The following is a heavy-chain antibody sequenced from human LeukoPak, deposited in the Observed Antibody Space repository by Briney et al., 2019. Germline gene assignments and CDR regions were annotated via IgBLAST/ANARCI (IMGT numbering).Heavy chain of an antibody. CDR2: IWPGDSEV. CDR3: ARKGKDSSRLFWFDP. Sequence: GESLKISCKGSGYTFTNYWIAWVRQMPGKGLEWMGIIWPGDSEVRYSPSFQGQVTISVDKSVDTAYLRWGSLKASDSAMYYCARKGKDSSRLFWFDPWGQGTLVTVSS. J-gene: IGHJ5*02. D-gene: IGHD6-19*01. CDR1: GYTFTNYW. V-gene: IGHV5-51*01.